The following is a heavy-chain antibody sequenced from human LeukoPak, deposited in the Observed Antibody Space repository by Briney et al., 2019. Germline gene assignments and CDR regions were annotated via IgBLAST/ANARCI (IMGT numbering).Heavy chain of an antibody. J-gene: IGHJ4*02. CDR3: ASTPTEYCSSTSCYENDY. V-gene: IGHV4-38-2*01. CDR2: IYHSGST. D-gene: IGHD2-2*01. CDR1: GYSISSGYY. Sequence: SETLSLTCAVSGYSISSGYYWGWIRQPPGKGLKWIGNIYHSGSTYYNPSLKSRVTISVDTSKNQFSLKLSSVTAADTAVYYCASTPTEYCSSTSCYENDYWGQGTLVTVSS.